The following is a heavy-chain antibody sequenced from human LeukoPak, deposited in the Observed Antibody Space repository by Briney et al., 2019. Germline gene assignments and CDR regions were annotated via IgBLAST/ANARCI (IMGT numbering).Heavy chain of an antibody. D-gene: IGHD3-10*01. V-gene: IGHV3-23*01. J-gene: IGHJ4*02. CDR2: ISGSGGST. CDR1: GFTFSSYA. CDR3: AKDPNYGSGSAFDY. Sequence: GGSLRLSCAASGFTFSSYAMSWVRQAPGKGLEWVSAISGSGGSTYYADSVKGRFTISRDNSKDTLYLQKNSLRAEDTAVYYCAKDPNYGSGSAFDYWGQGTLVTVSS.